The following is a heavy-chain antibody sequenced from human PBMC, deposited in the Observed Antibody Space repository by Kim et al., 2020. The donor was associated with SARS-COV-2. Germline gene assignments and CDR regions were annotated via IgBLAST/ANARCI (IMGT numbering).Heavy chain of an antibody. V-gene: IGHV3-11*05. Sequence: DSVKGRFTISRDNAKNSLYLQMSSLRAEDTAVYYCARVVEMATIPTECDYWGQGTLVTVSS. D-gene: IGHD5-12*01. CDR3: ARVVEMATIPTECDY. J-gene: IGHJ4*02.